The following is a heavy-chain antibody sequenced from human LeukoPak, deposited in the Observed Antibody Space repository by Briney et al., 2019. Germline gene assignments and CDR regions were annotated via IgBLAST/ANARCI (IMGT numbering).Heavy chain of an antibody. CDR1: GDSINTYY. D-gene: IGHD6-19*01. V-gene: IGHV4-4*07. Sequence: SETLSLTCTVSGDSINTYYWSWTRQPAGKGLEWIGRVHTSGSTDYSPSLKSRVTMSVDTSKSQFSLKLISVTAADTAVYYCARDRRGSGWTNGFDPWGQGTLVTVSS. CDR2: VHTSGST. J-gene: IGHJ5*02. CDR3: ARDRRGSGWTNGFDP.